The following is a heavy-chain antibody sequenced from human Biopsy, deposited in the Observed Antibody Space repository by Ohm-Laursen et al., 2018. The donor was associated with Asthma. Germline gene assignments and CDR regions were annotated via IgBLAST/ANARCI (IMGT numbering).Heavy chain of an antibody. CDR3: AKEVFPGWELRRGPDS. J-gene: IGHJ4*02. Sequence: SLRLSCAASGFSFSNYGMRWVRQAPGKGLDWVAVIQFDGTNRNYIDSVKGRFTISRDNSRNTLHLEMNSLRAEDTAVYFCAKEVFPGWELRRGPDSWGQGTLVTVSS. CDR1: GFSFSNYG. V-gene: IGHV3-30*18. D-gene: IGHD1-26*01. CDR2: IQFDGTNR.